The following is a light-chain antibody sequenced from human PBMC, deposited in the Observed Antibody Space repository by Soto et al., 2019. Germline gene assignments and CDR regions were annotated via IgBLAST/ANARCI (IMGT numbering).Light chain of an antibody. J-gene: IGLJ2*01. V-gene: IGLV2-14*03. CDR2: DVS. CDR3: SSYTSSSTQVV. CDR1: SSDVGCYNY. Sequence: QSVLTQPASVSGSPGQSITISCTGTSSDVGCYNYVSWYQQHPGKAPKVMIYDVSNRPSGVSNRFSRSKSGNTASLTISGLQVEDEADYFCSSYTSSSTQVVFGGGTKLTVL.